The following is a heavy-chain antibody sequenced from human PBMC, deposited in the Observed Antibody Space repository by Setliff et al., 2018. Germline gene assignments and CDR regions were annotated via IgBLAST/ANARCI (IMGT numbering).Heavy chain of an antibody. Sequence: ASVKVSCKASGYTFSDYGITWVRQAPGQGLEWMGWIGVYTGKSYFAHKFQGRFTLTTDTSTGTAYMELRSLRSDDTAVYYCSRLVRYCTTTSCQRLSGDEYWGQGTLVTVSS. D-gene: IGHD2-2*01. CDR3: SRLVRYCTTTSCQRLSGDEY. CDR2: IGVYTGKS. V-gene: IGHV1-18*01. J-gene: IGHJ4*02. CDR1: GYTFSDYG.